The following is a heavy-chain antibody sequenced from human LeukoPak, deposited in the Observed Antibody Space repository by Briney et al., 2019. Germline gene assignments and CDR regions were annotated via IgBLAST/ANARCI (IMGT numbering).Heavy chain of an antibody. CDR3: ASQYSSSWYNY. V-gene: IGHV4-61*02. D-gene: IGHD6-13*01. Sequence: PSQTLSLTCTVSGGSISSGDYYWSWIRQPAGKGLEWIGRIYTSGSTNYNPSLKSRVTMSVDTSKNQFSLKLSSVTAADTAVYYCASQYSSSWYNYWGQGTLVTVSS. CDR1: GGSISSGDYY. CDR2: IYTSGST. J-gene: IGHJ4*02.